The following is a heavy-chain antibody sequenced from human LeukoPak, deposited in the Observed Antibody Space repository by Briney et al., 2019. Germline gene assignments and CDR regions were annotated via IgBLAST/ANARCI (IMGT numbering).Heavy chain of an antibody. CDR3: ARDGRRPVTTYLDY. J-gene: IGHJ4*02. CDR2: ISYDGSNK. V-gene: IGHV3-30-3*01. D-gene: IGHD4-17*01. CDR1: GFTFSSYA. Sequence: GGSLRLSCAASGFTFSSYAMHWVRQAPGKGLEWVAVISYDGSNKYYADSVKGRFTISRDNSKNTLYLQMNSLRAEDTAVYYCARDGRRPVTTYLDYWGQGTLVTVSS.